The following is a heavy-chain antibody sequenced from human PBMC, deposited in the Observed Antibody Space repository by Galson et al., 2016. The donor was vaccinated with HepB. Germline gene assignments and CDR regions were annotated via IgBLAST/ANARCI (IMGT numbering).Heavy chain of an antibody. J-gene: IGHJ4*02. CDR3: AKRIGAGGQFDY. Sequence: SLRLSCAASGFTFSSYAMSWVRQAPGKGLEWVSAISITVSSTYYADSVKGRFTISRDNSKNTLYLQMNTLRSEDTAIYYCAKRIGAGGQFDYWGQGTLVTFSS. D-gene: IGHD6-13*01. CDR2: ISITVSST. V-gene: IGHV3-23*01. CDR1: GFTFSSYA.